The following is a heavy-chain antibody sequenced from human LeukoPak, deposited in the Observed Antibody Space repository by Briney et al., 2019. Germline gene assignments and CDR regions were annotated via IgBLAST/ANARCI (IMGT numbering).Heavy chain of an antibody. V-gene: IGHV3-7*01. J-gene: IGHJ4*02. CDR1: GFTFSSYW. CDR2: IKQDGSEK. D-gene: IGHD1-14*01. Sequence: GGSLRLSCAAAGFTFSSYWMSWVRQAPGKGLEWVANIKQDGSEKYYVDSVKGRFTISRDNAKNSLYLQMNSLRAEDTAVYYCAREGTTSHFDYWGQGTLVTVSS. CDR3: AREGTTSHFDY.